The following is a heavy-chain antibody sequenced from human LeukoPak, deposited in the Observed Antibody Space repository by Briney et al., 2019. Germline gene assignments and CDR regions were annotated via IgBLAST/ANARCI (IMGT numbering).Heavy chain of an antibody. CDR2: IKSKTDGGTT. CDR1: GFPFSNAW. V-gene: IGHV3-15*01. D-gene: IGHD3-3*01. CDR3: TTKYYDFWSGYDY. Sequence: GGSLSLSCAASGFPFSNAWMSWVRQATGKGLEWVVRIKSKTDGGTTDYAAPVKGRFTISRDDSKNTLYLQMNSLKTEDTAVYYCTTKYYDFWSGYDYWGQGTLVTVSS. J-gene: IGHJ4*02.